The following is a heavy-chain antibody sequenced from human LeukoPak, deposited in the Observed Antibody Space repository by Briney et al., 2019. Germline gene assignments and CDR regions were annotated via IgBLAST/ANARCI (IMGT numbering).Heavy chain of an antibody. CDR3: ARGPYDRSGYRFDY. D-gene: IGHD3-22*01. V-gene: IGHV3-66*01. Sequence: GGSLRLSCAASEFTVSSNHMTWVRQAPGKGLEWVSIIYSGASTFYADSVKGRFTISRDNSKNTLYLQMNSLRAEDTAVYYCARGPYDRSGYRFDYWGQGTLVTVSS. CDR1: EFTVSSNH. CDR2: IYSGAST. J-gene: IGHJ4*02.